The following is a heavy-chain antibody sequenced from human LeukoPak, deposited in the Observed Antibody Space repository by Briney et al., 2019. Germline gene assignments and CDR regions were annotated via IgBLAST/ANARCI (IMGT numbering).Heavy chain of an antibody. V-gene: IGHV4-59*01. CDR1: GGSISSYY. CDR3: ARVRSGSYFDY. CDR2: IYYSGST. J-gene: IGHJ4*02. Sequence: KTSETLSLTCTVSGGSISSYYWSWIRQPPGKGLEWIGYIYYSGSTNYNPSLKSRVTISVDTSKNQFSLKLISVTAADTAVYYCARVRSGSYFDYWGQGTLVTVSS. D-gene: IGHD1-26*01.